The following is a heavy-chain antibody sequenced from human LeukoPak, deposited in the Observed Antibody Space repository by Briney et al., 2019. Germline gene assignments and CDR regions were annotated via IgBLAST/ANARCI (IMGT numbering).Heavy chain of an antibody. V-gene: IGHV3-23*01. CDR1: GFTFSSYA. Sequence: GGSLRLSCAASGFTFSSYAMSWVRQAPGKGLEWVSAISGSGGSTYYADSVKGRFTISRDNSKNTLHLQMNSLRAEDTAVYYCAKVPRYCSGGSCYSIDYWGQGTLVTVSS. CDR2: ISGSGGST. J-gene: IGHJ4*02. CDR3: AKVPRYCSGGSCYSIDY. D-gene: IGHD2-15*01.